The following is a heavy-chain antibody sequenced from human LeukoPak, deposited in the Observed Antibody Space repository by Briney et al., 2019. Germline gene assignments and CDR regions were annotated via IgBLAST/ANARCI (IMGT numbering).Heavy chain of an antibody. J-gene: IGHJ3*02. CDR1: GGSMSSNSDY. CDR3: ARETYYYDSSAYYYNGFDI. Sequence: SETLSLTCTVSGGSMSSNSDYWSWIRQPAGKGLEWIGRIYTSGSTTYNPSLKSRVTISVDTSKNQFSLKLSSVTAADTAVYYCARETYYYDSSAYYYNGFDIWGQGTMVTVSS. V-gene: IGHV4-61*02. CDR2: IYTSGST. D-gene: IGHD3-22*01.